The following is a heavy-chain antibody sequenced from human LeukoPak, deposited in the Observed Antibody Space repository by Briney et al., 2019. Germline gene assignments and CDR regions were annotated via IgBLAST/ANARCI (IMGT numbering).Heavy chain of an antibody. D-gene: IGHD1-1*01. J-gene: IGHJ2*01. CDR3: ARHVERYGLDWYLNL. CDR2: IYYSGST. Sequence: NPSETLSLTCTVSGGSVSSGSYYWSWIRQPPGKGLEWIGYIYYSGSTNYNPSLKSRVTISVDASKNQFSLKLSSVTAADTAVYYCARHVERYGLDWYLNLWGRGTLVTVSS. V-gene: IGHV4-61*01. CDR1: GGSVSSGSYY.